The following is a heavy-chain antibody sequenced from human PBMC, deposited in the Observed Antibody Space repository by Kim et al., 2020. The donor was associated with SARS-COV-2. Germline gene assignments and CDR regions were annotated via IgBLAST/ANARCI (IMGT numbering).Heavy chain of an antibody. Sequence: GGSLRLSCAASGFTFSSYAMHWVRQATGKGLEWVSAIGTAGDTYYPGSVKGRFTISRENAKNSLYLQMNSLRAGDTAVYYCAGAPSLWFGDDYGTDVWGQGTTVTVAS. CDR2: IGTAGDT. CDR1: GFTFSSYA. V-gene: IGHV3-13*01. D-gene: IGHD3-10*01. J-gene: IGHJ6*02. CDR3: AGAPSLWFGDDYGTDV.